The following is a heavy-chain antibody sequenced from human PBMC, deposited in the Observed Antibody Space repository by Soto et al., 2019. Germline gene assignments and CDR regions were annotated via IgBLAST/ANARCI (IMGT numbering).Heavy chain of an antibody. CDR2: IYPGDSDT. CDR3: ARHGRDGDIYYFDY. CDR1: GYTFTYYW. Sequence: PGESLKISCEASGYTFTYYWIAWVRQMPEKGLEWMGIIYPGDSDTRYSPSFQGQVTISADKSISTAYLQWSSLKASDTAMYYCARHGRDGDIYYFDYWGQGTLVTVSS. V-gene: IGHV5-51*01. D-gene: IGHD1-1*01. J-gene: IGHJ4*02.